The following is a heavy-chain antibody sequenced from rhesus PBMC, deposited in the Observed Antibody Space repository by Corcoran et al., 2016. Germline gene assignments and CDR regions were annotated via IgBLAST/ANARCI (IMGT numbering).Heavy chain of an antibody. CDR1: GYSISSGFY. CDR2: IRGTGGTS. Sequence: QVQLQESGPGLVKPSETLSLTCAVSGYSISSGFYWAWPRQPPGKGREYIGYIRGTGGTSYYNPSLKIRVTISKDTSNNLFSLKLNSVTAADTAVYYCARRPGSASFDYWGQGVLVTVSS. CDR3: ARRPGSASFDY. V-gene: IGHV4-99*01. D-gene: IGHD4-29*01. J-gene: IGHJ4*01.